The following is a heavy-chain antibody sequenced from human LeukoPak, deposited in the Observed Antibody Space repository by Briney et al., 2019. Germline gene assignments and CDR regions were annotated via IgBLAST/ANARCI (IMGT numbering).Heavy chain of an antibody. CDR3: TTYDSSGYFYFDY. CDR2: ITSRTDGGTT. D-gene: IGHD3-22*01. CDR1: GFTFSDAW. V-gene: IGHV3-15*01. Sequence: GGSLRLSCAASGFTFSDAWMTWVRQAPGKGLEWVGRITSRTDGGTTDYAAPVKGRFTISRDDSKNTLYLQMNSLKTEDTAVYYCTTYDSSGYFYFDYWGQGTLVTVSS. J-gene: IGHJ4*02.